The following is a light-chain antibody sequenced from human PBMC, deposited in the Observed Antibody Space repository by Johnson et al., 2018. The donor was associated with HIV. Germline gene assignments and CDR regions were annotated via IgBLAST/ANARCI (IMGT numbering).Light chain of an antibody. CDR1: SSNIGNNY. V-gene: IGLV1-51*01. J-gene: IGLJ1*01. CDR2: DNN. Sequence: QSVLTQPPSVSAAPGQKVTISCSGSSSNIGNNYVSWYQQFPGTAPKLLIYDNNKRPPGIPDRFSGSKSGTSATLGITGLQTGDEADYYCGTWDSSLGANCFGTGTKVTVL. CDR3: GTWDSSLGANC.